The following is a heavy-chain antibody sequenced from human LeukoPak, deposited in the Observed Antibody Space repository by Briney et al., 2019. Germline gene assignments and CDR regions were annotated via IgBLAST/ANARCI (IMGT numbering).Heavy chain of an antibody. D-gene: IGHD3-10*01. J-gene: IGHJ4*02. Sequence: SQTLSLTCTVSGGSISSGSYYWSWIRQPAGKGREWIGRIYTSGSTNYNPSLKSRVTISVDTSKNQFSLKLSSVTAADTAVYYCARDLGYYGSGTPFDYWGQGTLVTVSS. CDR2: IYTSGST. CDR1: GGSISSGSYY. CDR3: ARDLGYYGSGTPFDY. V-gene: IGHV4-61*02.